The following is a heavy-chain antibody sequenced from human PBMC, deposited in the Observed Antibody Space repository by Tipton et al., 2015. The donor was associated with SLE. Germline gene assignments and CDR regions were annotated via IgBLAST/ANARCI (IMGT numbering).Heavy chain of an antibody. Sequence: LRLSCTVYTGSFSGYYWSWIRQPPGKGLEWIGEINHSGTTNSNPSLKSRITISVDSSNNQFSLKLNSVTAADTAIYYCASNSGTYYYYYYMDVWGKGTAVTVS. CDR3: ASNSGTYYYYYYMDV. CDR2: INHSGTT. CDR1: TGSFSGYY. J-gene: IGHJ6*03. V-gene: IGHV4-34*01. D-gene: IGHD1-26*01.